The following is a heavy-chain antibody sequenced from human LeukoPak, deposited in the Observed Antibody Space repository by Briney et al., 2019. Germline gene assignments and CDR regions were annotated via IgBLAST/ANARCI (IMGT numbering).Heavy chain of an antibody. V-gene: IGHV3-23*01. Sequence: GGSLRLSCAASGFIFNSYAMSWVRQAPGKGLEWVSAISGSGGSTYYADSVRGRFTISRDNSKNTLYVQMNSLRVEDTAVYYCAKGSIAAHDAKTTLDYWGQGTLVTVSS. J-gene: IGHJ4*02. CDR3: AKGSIAAHDAKTTLDY. D-gene: IGHD6-13*01. CDR1: GFIFNSYA. CDR2: ISGSGGST.